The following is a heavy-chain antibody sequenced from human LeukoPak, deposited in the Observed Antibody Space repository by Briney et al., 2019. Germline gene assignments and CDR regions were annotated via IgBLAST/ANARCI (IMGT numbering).Heavy chain of an antibody. J-gene: IGHJ5*02. CDR1: GGTFSGYA. CDR3: ARESSGYYYRSNP. V-gene: IGHV1-69*04. CDR2: IIPILGIA. Sequence: SVKVSCKASGGTFSGYAISWVRQARGQGLEWMGRIIPILGIANYAQKFQGRVTITADKSTSTAYMELSSLRSEDTAVYYCARESSGYYYRSNPWGQGTLVTVSS. D-gene: IGHD3-22*01.